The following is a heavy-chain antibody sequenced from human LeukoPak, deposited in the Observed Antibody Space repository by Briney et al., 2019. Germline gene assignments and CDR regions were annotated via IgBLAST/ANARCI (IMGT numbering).Heavy chain of an antibody. V-gene: IGHV3-48*01. J-gene: IGHJ6*02. CDR1: GFTFSSYS. CDR3: ARADCSSTSCYDYYYDGMDV. D-gene: IGHD2-2*01. Sequence: GGSLRLSCAASGFTFSSYSMNWVRQAPGKGLEWVSYISSSSSTKYYADSVKGRFTISRTNAKNSLYLQMNSLRAEHKAVYYCARADCSSTSCYDYYYDGMDVWGQGTTVSVSS. CDR2: ISSSSSTK.